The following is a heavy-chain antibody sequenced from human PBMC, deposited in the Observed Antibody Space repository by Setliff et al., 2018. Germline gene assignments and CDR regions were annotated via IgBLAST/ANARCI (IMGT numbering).Heavy chain of an antibody. D-gene: IGHD1-26*01. CDR1: GFTFSDYY. Sequence: GGSLRLSCAASGFTFSDYYMSWIRQAPGKGLEWVSYISSSGSTIYYADSVKGRFTISRDNAKNSLYPQMNSLRAEDTAVYYCAKKIIAGAGPPYDYFDYWGQGTLVTVSS. J-gene: IGHJ4*02. CDR2: ISSSGSTI. V-gene: IGHV3-11*01. CDR3: AKKIIAGAGPPYDYFDY.